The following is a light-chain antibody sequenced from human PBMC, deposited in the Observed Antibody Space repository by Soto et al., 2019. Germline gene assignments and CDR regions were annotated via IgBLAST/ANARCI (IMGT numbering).Light chain of an antibody. V-gene: IGKV1-5*03. CDR3: QQHNSYPCT. CDR2: KAS. Sequence: DIQMTQSPSTLSASVGDRVTITCRASQSISSWLAWYQQKPGKAPNLLIYKASYLESGVPSRFSGSGSGTEFTFTISNPQPDYFATYYCQQHNSYPCTFGQGTKVDIK. J-gene: IGKJ2*02. CDR1: QSISSW.